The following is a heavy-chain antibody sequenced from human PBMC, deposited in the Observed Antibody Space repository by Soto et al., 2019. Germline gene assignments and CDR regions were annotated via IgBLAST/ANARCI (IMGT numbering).Heavy chain of an antibody. CDR3: VRVVAIPGYPDY. J-gene: IGHJ4*02. Sequence: QVQLVQSGAEVRQPASSVKVSCKTSGGTFSSYAISWVRQAPGQGLEWMGGIVPIVATATYEKKFQGRVTITADESTSTAYMELSRLRSDDTAVYYCVRVVAIPGYPDYWGQGTLVTVSS. V-gene: IGHV1-69*12. D-gene: IGHD5-12*01. CDR2: IVPIVATA. CDR1: GGTFSSYA.